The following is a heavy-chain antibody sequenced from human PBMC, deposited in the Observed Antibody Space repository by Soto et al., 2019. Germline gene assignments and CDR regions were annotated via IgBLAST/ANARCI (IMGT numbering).Heavy chain of an antibody. D-gene: IGHD5-18*01. J-gene: IGHJ6*02. CDR1: GFTFSSYG. CDR3: AKDSGDSSGYYYGMDV. CDR2: ISYDGSNK. V-gene: IGHV3-30*18. Sequence: AGGSLRLSCAASGFTFSSYGMHWVRQAPGKGLEWVAVISYDGSNKYYADSVKGRFTISRDNSKNTLYLQMNSLRAEDTAVYYCAKDSGDSSGYYYGMDVWGQGTTGTVS.